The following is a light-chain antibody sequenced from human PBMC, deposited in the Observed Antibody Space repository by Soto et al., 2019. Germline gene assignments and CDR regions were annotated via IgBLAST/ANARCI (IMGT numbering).Light chain of an antibody. Sequence: QSALTQPASVSGSPGQSITISCTGTSSDIGAYNYVSWYQQHPGKAPKLMIYEVTNRPSGVSNRFSGSKSGNTASLTISGLHAEDDADYYCTSFTKINTGVFGGGTKLTVL. CDR3: TSFTKINTGV. V-gene: IGLV2-14*01. J-gene: IGLJ3*02. CDR2: EVT. CDR1: SSDIGAYNY.